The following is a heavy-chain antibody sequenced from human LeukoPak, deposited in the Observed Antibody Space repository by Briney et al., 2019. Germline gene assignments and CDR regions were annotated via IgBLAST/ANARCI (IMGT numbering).Heavy chain of an antibody. V-gene: IGHV3-23*01. J-gene: IGHJ6*03. CDR2: ISGRGGST. CDR3: AKDSGSGYYYYMDV. Sequence: PGGSLRLSCAASGFTFSSYAMSWVRQAPGKGLEWVSAISGRGGSTYYADSVKGRFTISRDNSKNTLYLQMNSLRAEDTAVYYCAKDSGSGYYYYMDVWGKGTTVTVSS. CDR1: GFTFSSYA. D-gene: IGHD3-10*01.